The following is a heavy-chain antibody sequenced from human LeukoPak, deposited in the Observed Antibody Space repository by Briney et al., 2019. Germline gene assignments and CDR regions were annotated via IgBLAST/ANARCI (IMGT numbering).Heavy chain of an antibody. J-gene: IGHJ4*02. Sequence: GGSLRLSCAASGFTVSSNYMSWVRQAPGKELEWVSVIYSGGSTYYADSVKGRFTISRDNSKNTLYLQMNSLRAEDTAVYYCARGPIVVPAAPFDYWGQGTLVTVSS. V-gene: IGHV3-66*01. CDR2: IYSGGST. CDR1: GFTVSSNY. D-gene: IGHD2-2*01. CDR3: ARGPIVVPAAPFDY.